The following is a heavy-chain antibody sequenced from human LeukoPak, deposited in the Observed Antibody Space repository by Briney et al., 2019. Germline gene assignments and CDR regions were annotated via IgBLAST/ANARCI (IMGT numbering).Heavy chain of an antibody. CDR3: ARHPYPGIYFDL. CDR1: GGSISSYY. J-gene: IGHJ2*01. CDR2: IYYSGST. Sequence: PSETLSLTCTVSGGSISSYYWSWIRQPPGKGLEWIGYIYYSGSTNYNPSLKSRVTISVDTSKNHFSLRLSSVTAADTAVYYCARHPYPGIYFDLWGRGNLVTVSS. V-gene: IGHV4-59*01.